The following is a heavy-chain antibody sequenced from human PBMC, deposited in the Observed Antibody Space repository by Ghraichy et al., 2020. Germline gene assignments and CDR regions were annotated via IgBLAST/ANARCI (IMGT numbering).Heavy chain of an antibody. CDR3: ARDRSGSYYMEV. CDR1: GYTFTNYA. D-gene: IGHD6-25*01. J-gene: IGHJ6*03. V-gene: IGHV1-3*01. CDR2: INAGNGNT. Sequence: ASVKVSCKASGYTFTNYALHWVRQAPGQRLEWMGWINAGNGNTKYSQRFQGRGTITRDTSASTVYLELSSLRYEDTAVYHCARDRSGSYYMEVWGKGTTVTVSS.